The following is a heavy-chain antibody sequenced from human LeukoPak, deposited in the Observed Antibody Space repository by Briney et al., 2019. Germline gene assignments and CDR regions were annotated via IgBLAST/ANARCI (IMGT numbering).Heavy chain of an antibody. CDR1: DDPINSGVYY. V-gene: IGHV4-61*09. CDR3: ARAKKRSGRSRNFYLDV. Sequence: SETLSLTCTVSDDPINSGVYYWNWIRQPAGKGLEWIGHIYTSGTTTNSNPSLKSRVAISLDTSKNHFSLKLSSVTAADTAIYYCARAKKRSGRSRNFYLDVWGKGTTVTVSS. J-gene: IGHJ6*03. D-gene: IGHD1-26*01. CDR2: IYTSGTTT.